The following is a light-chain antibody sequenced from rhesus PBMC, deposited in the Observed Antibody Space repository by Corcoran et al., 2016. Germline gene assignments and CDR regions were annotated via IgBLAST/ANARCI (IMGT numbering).Light chain of an antibody. CDR2: EVS. V-gene: IGLV2-38*01. CDR1: SSDIGGYNG. Sequence: QSALTQPPSVSKSLGQSVTISCTGISSDIGGYNGVSWYQQHPGTAPRLLIYEVSKRPSGVSDRFSGSKSGNTASLTISGLQAEDEADYYCGSYRSGSTYIFGAGTRLTVL. CDR3: GSYRSGSTYI. J-gene: IGLJ1*01.